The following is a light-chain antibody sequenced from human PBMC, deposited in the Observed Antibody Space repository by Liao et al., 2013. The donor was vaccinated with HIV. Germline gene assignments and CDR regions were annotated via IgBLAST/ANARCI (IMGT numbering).Light chain of an antibody. CDR1: KLGDKY. CDR2: QDS. J-gene: IGLJ1*01. V-gene: IGLV3-1*01. CDR3: QAWDTRPTRV. Sequence: SYELTQPPSVSVSPGQTASITCSGDKLGDKYACWYQQKPGQSPVLVIYQDSKRPSGIPERFSGSNSGNTATLTISGTQAMDEADYYCQAWDTRPTRVFGTGTKVTVL.